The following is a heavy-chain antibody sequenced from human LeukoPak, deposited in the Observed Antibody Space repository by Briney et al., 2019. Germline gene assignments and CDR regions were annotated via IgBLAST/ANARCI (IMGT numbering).Heavy chain of an antibody. J-gene: IGHJ4*02. CDR2: INPNSGGT. Sequence: ASVKVSCKASGYSFATYYIHWVRQAPGQGLEWMGWINPNSGGTEYAEKFQGRVTMTRDTSISTAYMELSRLRSDDTAVYYCARLRAVAGRMRFDNWGQGTLVTVSS. CDR1: GYSFATYY. CDR3: ARLRAVAGRMRFDN. D-gene: IGHD6-19*01. V-gene: IGHV1-2*02.